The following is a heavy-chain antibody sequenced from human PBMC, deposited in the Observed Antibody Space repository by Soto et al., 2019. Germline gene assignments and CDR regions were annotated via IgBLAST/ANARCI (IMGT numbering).Heavy chain of an antibody. CDR3: AKGPPRAAAGLGRFYYYYYMDV. CDR1: GFTFTSYA. Sequence: GGSLRLSCTASGFTFTSYAMTWVRQAPGKGLEWVSGISGSGGNTYYADSVEGRFTISRDNSKNTLFLQMNSLRAEDTAVYYCAKGPPRAAAGLGRFYYYYYMDVWGKGTTVTVSS. CDR2: ISGSGGNT. D-gene: IGHD6-13*01. V-gene: IGHV3-23*01. J-gene: IGHJ6*03.